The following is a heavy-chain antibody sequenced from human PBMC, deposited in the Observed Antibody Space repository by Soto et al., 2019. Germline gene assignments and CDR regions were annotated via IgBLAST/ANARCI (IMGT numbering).Heavy chain of an antibody. CDR2: INPNSGGT. J-gene: IGHJ4*02. CDR3: ARARGYYYDSSGPFYY. V-gene: IGHV1-2*02. Sequence: ASVKVSCKASGYTFTGYYMHWVRQAPGQGLEWMGWINPNSGGTNYAQKFQGRVTMTRDTSISTAYMELSRLRSDDTAVYYCARARGYYYDSSGPFYYWGQGTLVTVSS. CDR1: GYTFTGYY. D-gene: IGHD3-22*01.